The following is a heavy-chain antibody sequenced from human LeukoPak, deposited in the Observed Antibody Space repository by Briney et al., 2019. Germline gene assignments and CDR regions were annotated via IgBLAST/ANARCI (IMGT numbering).Heavy chain of an antibody. V-gene: IGHV3-74*01. Sequence: GGSLRPSCAASGFTFSSYWMHWVRQAPGKGLVWVSRINSDGSSTSYADSVKGRFTISRDNAKNTLYLQMNSLRAEDTAVYYCARLPIAAAGNYWGQGTLVTVSS. CDR3: ARLPIAAAGNY. CDR2: INSDGSST. D-gene: IGHD6-13*01. J-gene: IGHJ4*02. CDR1: GFTFSSYW.